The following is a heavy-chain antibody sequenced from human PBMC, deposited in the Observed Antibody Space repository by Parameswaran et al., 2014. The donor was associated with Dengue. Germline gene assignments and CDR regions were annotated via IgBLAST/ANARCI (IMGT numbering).Heavy chain of an antibody. Sequence: VRQMPGKGLEWMGIIYSGDSKTTYSPSFQGQVTISADKSINTAYVQWSSLKASDTAMYYCARIDYYYYYGMDLWGQGTTVTVSS. J-gene: IGHJ6*02. CDR3: ARIDYYYYYGMDL. V-gene: IGHV5-51*01. CDR2: IYSGDSKT.